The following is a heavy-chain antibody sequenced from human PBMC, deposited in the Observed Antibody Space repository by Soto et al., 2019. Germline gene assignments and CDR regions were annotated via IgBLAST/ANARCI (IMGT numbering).Heavy chain of an antibody. CDR3: ARGDCVGGTCYSLAGSFYYYMDV. V-gene: IGHV3-74*01. CDR2: INSDGSVS. J-gene: IGHJ6*03. D-gene: IGHD2-15*01. Sequence: EVKLVESGGGLVQPGGSLRLSCAASGFTFTNYWMYWVRQASGKGLVWVSRINSDGSVSRYADSVKGRLTISRDNVKNTLYLQMNSLRAEDTAVYYCARGDCVGGTCYSLAGSFYYYMDVWGKGTTVTVFS. CDR1: GFTFTNYW.